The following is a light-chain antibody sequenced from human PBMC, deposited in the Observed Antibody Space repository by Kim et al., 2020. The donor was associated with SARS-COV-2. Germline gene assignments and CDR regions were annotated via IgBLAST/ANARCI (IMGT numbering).Light chain of an antibody. CDR2: DAS. CDR3: QQYGTSPLT. V-gene: IGKV3-20*01. CDR1: QTVTRSD. J-gene: IGKJ4*01. Sequence: SPGERATPSCRASQTVTRSDVAWYQRKPGQTPRLLIYDASIRAAGIPDRFSGSGSRTDFTLTISGLQPEDFAVYYCQQYGTSPLTFGGGTKVQIK.